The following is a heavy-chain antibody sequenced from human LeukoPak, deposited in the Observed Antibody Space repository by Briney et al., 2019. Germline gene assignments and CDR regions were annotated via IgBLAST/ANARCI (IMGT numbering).Heavy chain of an antibody. V-gene: IGHV4-59*01. CDR3: ARLGGHYYDSSGYQKIDY. CDR2: IYYSGST. J-gene: IGHJ4*02. Sequence: TSETLSLTCTVSGGSISSYYWSWIRQPPGKGLAWIGYIYYSGSTNYNPSLKSRVTISVDTSKNQFSLKLSSVTAADTAVYYCARLGGHYYDSSGYQKIDYWGQGTLVTVSS. CDR1: GGSISSYY. D-gene: IGHD3-22*01.